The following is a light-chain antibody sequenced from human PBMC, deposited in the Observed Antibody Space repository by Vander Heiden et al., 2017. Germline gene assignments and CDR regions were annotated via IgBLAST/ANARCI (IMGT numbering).Light chain of an antibody. Sequence: DIVMTQSPDSLAVSLGERATINCKSSQSVLYSSNNKNYLAWYQQKPGQPPKLLIYWASTRESGVPDRFSGSGSGTDFTLTSSSLQAEDVAVYYCQQCYTTPPTFGGGTKVEIK. CDR1: QSVLYSSNNKNY. CDR2: WAS. J-gene: IGKJ4*01. CDR3: QQCYTTPPT. V-gene: IGKV4-1*01.